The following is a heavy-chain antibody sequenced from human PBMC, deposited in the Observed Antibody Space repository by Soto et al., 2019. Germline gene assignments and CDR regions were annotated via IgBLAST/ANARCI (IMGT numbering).Heavy chain of an antibody. J-gene: IGHJ4*02. CDR1: GGKIISYG. D-gene: IGHD3-10*01. Sequence: LEPMCVTRTVAGGKIISYGGSWIRQPPGKGLEWIGYIYYSGSTNYNPSLKSRVTISVDTSKNQFSLKLSSVTAADTAVYYCARGRGDPFDYWGQGTLVTVSS. V-gene: IGHV4-59*01. CDR2: IYYSGST. CDR3: ARGRGDPFDY.